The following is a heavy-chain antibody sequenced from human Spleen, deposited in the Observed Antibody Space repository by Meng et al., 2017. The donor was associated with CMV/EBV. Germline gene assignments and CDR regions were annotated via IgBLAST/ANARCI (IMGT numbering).Heavy chain of an antibody. D-gene: IGHD3-3*01. Sequence: LSLTCAASGFTFSSYGMHWVRQAPGKGLEWVAFIRYDGSNKYYADSVKGRFTISRDNSKNTLYLQMNSLRAEDTAVYYCAKDSPITIFGVVIGSRYYYYGMDVWGQGTTVTVSS. J-gene: IGHJ6*02. CDR2: IRYDGSNK. CDR3: AKDSPITIFGVVIGSRYYYYGMDV. CDR1: GFTFSSYG. V-gene: IGHV3-30*02.